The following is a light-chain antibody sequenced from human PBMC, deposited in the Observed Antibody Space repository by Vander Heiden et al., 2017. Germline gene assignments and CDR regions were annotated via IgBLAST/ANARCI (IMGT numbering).Light chain of an antibody. V-gene: IGKV2-28*01. CDR1: QSLLHSNGYNY. CDR3: RQSLQILFT. Sequence: DIVMTQSTLSLPVTRGEPASISCRSSQSLLHSNGYNYLDCYLRKPGQSPQLLIYLVSNRASGFPDSFSGSGSGTDFTLKIIRVEVEDVGVFYSRQSLQILFTFGHGTKVDIK. J-gene: IGKJ3*01. CDR2: LVS.